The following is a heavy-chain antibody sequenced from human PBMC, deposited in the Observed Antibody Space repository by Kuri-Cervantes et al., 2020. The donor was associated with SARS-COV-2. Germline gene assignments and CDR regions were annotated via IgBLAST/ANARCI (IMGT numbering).Heavy chain of an antibody. CDR1: GFTVNSNY. V-gene: IGHV3-53*01. J-gene: IGHJ4*02. CDR2: IYSSGST. CDR3: VRAPEGPDDY. Sequence: GGSLRLSCAASGFTVNSNYMSWVRQAPGKGLEWVSVIYSSGSTNYADSVKGRFTISRDNFKNTLYLQMSSLRAEDTAVYYCVRAPEGPDDYWGQGTLVTVSS.